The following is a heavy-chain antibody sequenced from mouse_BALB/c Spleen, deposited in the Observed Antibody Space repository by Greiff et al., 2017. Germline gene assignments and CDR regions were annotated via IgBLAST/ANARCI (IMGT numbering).Heavy chain of an antibody. CDR3: ARQGYGNYGYAMDY. D-gene: IGHD2-10*02. Sequence: VQLKESGGDLVKPGGSLKLSCAASGFTFSSYGMSWVRQTPDKRLEWVATISSGGSYTYYPDSVKGRFTISRDNAKNTLYLQMSSLKSEDTAMYYCARQGYGNYGYAMDYWGQGTSVTVSS. CDR1: GFTFSSYG. J-gene: IGHJ4*01. V-gene: IGHV5-6*01. CDR2: ISSGGSYT.